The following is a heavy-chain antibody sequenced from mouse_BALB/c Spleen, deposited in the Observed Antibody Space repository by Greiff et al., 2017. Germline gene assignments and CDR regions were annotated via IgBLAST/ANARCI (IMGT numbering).Heavy chain of an antibody. J-gene: IGHJ4*01. CDR3: ARDDGYYPYAMDY. CDR2: ISSGGST. CDR1: GFTFSSYA. V-gene: IGHV5-6-5*01. D-gene: IGHD2-3*01. Sequence: EVKLVESGGGLVKPGGSLKLSCAASGFTFSSYAMSWVRQTPEKRLEWVASISSGGSTYYPDSVKGRFTISRDNARNILYLQMSSLRSEDTAMYYCARDDGYYPYAMDYWGQGTSVTVSS.